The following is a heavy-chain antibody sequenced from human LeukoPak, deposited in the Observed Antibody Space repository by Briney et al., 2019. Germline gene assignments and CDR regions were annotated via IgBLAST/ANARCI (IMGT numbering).Heavy chain of an antibody. CDR3: ARDSGYSYSFSFDY. V-gene: IGHV3-53*01. D-gene: IGHD5-18*01. J-gene: IGHJ4*02. Sequence: GGSLRLSCAASGFTVSSNYMSWVRQAPGKGLEWVSVIYNSGTTYYADSVKGRFTISRDNSNNTLYLQMNSLRAEDTAVYYCARDSGYSYSFSFDYWGQGTLVTVSS. CDR1: GFTVSSNY. CDR2: IYNSGTT.